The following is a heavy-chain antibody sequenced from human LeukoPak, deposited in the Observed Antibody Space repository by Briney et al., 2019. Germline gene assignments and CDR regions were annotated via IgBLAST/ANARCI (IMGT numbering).Heavy chain of an antibody. J-gene: IGHJ4*02. CDR3: ARHYNRDDLLDY. CDR1: GGSISSSSYY. CDR2: IYSSGST. V-gene: IGHV4-39*01. D-gene: IGHD1-20*01. Sequence: PSETLSLTCTVSGGSISSSSYYWGWIRQPPGKGLEWIGSIYSSGSTYYNPSLKSRVTISVDTSKNQFSLKLSSVTAADTAVYYCARHYNRDDLLDYWGQGTLVTVSS.